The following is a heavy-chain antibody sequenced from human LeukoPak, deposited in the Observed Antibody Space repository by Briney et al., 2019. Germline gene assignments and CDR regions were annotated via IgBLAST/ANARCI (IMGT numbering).Heavy chain of an antibody. J-gene: IGHJ5*02. CDR3: ARGKGPFDP. V-gene: IGHV4-61*02. Sequence: SQTLSLTCTVSGGSISSGSYYRSWIRQPAGKGLEWIGRIYTSGISGITNYNPSLKSRVTISLSTSKNQFSLKLSSVTAADTAVYYCARGKGPFDPWGQGTLVTVSS. CDR2: IYTSGISGIT. CDR1: GGSISSGSYY.